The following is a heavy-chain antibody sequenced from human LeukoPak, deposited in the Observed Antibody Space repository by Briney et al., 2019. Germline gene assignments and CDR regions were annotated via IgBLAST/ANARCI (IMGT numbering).Heavy chain of an antibody. Sequence: SETLSLTCAVCGGSITGHYWNWIRQTPGMRLEWIGYTSYSRTTIYNSYFKGRATMSIDTSKNQLYLNLTSVTATDTAVYYCAKLGHSDGWYLGAFDIWGQGTTVIVSS. V-gene: IGHV4-59*08. CDR1: GGSITGHY. D-gene: IGHD6-19*01. CDR2: TSYSRTT. CDR3: AKLGHSDGWYLGAFDI. J-gene: IGHJ3*02.